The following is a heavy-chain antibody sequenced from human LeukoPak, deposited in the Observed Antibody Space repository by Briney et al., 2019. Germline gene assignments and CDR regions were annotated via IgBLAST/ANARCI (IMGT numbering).Heavy chain of an antibody. CDR1: GGSFSGYY. CDR3: ARGGPYYYGSGRRCYFDY. CDR2: INHSGST. D-gene: IGHD3-10*01. J-gene: IGHJ4*02. V-gene: IGHV4-34*01. Sequence: ETLSLTCAVYGGSFSGYYWSWIRQPPGKGLEWIGEINHSGSTNYNPSLKSRVTISVDTSKNQFSLKLSSVTAADTAVYYCARGGPYYYGSGRRCYFDYWGQGTLVTVSS.